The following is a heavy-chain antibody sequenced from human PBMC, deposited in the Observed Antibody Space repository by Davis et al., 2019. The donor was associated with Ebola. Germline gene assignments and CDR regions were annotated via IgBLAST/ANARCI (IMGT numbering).Heavy chain of an antibody. V-gene: IGHV1-2*04. CDR1: GYTFTGYY. Sequence: ASVKVSCKASGYTFTGYYMHWVRQAPGQGLEWMGWINPNSGGTNYAQKFQGWVTMTRDTSISTAYMELSRLRSDDTAVYYCARSVPIDCSSTSCYSFADYWGQGTLVTVSS. D-gene: IGHD2-2*01. CDR2: INPNSGGT. CDR3: ARSVPIDCSSTSCYSFADY. J-gene: IGHJ4*02.